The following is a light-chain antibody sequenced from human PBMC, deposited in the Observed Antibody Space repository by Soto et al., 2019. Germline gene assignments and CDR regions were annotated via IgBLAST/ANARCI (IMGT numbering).Light chain of an antibody. CDR2: DAS. CDR1: RSISRW. CDR3: QQYNTGWT. Sequence: DTQMTQSPYTLSASVGDSVTITCRASRSISRWLAWYQQKPGKAPNLLIYDASSLESGVPSRFSGSGSGTQFTLTSSSLQPDDSATYYCQQYNTGWTFGQGTKVEIK. J-gene: IGKJ1*01. V-gene: IGKV1-5*01.